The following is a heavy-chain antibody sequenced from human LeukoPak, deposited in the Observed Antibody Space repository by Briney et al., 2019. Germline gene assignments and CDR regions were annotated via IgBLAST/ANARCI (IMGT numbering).Heavy chain of an antibody. V-gene: IGHV3-30*03. J-gene: IGHJ3*02. CDR3: ARDGDTTIVNFAFDI. D-gene: IGHD3-16*02. CDR1: GFSFSSFG. Sequence: GGSLRLSCAASGFSFSSFGMHWVRQAPGKGLECVAVISYDGSNKYYADSVKGRFTISRDNSQTTLYLQMNSLRLEDTAVYYCARDGDTTIVNFAFDIWGQGTMVTVSS. CDR2: ISYDGSNK.